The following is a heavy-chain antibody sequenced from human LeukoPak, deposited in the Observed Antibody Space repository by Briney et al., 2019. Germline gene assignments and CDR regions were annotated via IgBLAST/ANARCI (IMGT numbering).Heavy chain of an antibody. V-gene: IGHV5-51*01. CDR2: INPGDSDT. J-gene: IGHJ4*02. D-gene: IGHD7-27*01. CDR3: ARQTGDKSIDY. Sequence: GESLKISCQGSGYSFSNYWIGWVRQMPGKGLEWMGIINPGDSDTRYSPSFQGQVTISADKSINTAYLQWSSLRASDTAIYYCARQTGDKSIDYWGQGILVTVSS. CDR1: GYSFSNYW.